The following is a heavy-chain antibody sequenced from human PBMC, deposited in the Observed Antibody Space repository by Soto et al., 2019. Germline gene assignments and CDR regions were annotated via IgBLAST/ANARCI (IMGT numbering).Heavy chain of an antibody. V-gene: IGHV3-72*01. J-gene: IGHJ4*02. Sequence: PGGSLRRSCSPSGFTFSNHYMDWVSPASGKGLARIGRVRNKANSYTTEYAAFLRGRFNVSRDYSKNSLYLQMNSLKTADTAMYYCVRNLSSGGTSYFDYWGQGTLVTVSS. CDR2: VRNKANSYTT. D-gene: IGHD2-15*01. CDR3: VRNLSSGGTSYFDY. CDR1: GFTFSNHY.